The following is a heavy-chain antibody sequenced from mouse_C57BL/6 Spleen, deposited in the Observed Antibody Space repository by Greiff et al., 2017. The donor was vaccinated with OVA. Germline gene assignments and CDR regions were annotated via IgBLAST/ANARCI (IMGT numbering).Heavy chain of an antibody. CDR3: TESYSDYGAWFAY. CDR1: GYTFTDYE. J-gene: IGHJ3*01. D-gene: IGHD2-13*01. CDR2: IDPETGGT. Sequence: QVQLQQSGAELVRPGASVTLSCKASGYTFTDYEMHWVKQTPVHGLEWIGAIDPETGGTAYNQKFKGKAILTADKSSSTAYMELRSLTSEDSAVYYCTESYSDYGAWFAYWGQGTLVTVSA. V-gene: IGHV1-15*01.